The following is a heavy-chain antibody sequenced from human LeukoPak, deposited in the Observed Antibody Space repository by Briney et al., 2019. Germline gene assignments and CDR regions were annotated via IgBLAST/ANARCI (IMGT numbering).Heavy chain of an antibody. CDR1: GFTFSGYE. J-gene: IGHJ4*02. Sequence: GGTLRLSCAASGFTFSGYELNWIRQAPGKGLEWVGHISTSGVAIHYSHPVKRRLTISSDNAKNSLYLQMNSLRVEDTAGYYCARDGVPGHTVFDYWGQGTPVTVSS. V-gene: IGHV3-48*03. CDR3: ARDGVPGHTVFDY. CDR2: ISTSGVAI.